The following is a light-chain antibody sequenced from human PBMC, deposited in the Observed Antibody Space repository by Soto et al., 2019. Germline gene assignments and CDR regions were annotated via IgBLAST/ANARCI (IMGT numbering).Light chain of an antibody. V-gene: IGLV2-14*01. J-gene: IGLJ1*01. CDR1: SSDVGGYNY. CDR2: DVS. CDR3: SSYTSSSPYV. Sequence: QSVLTQPASVSGSPGQSITISCTGTSSDVGGYNYVSWYQQHPGKAPKLMIYDVSNRPSGVSNRFTGSKSGNTASLTISGLEAEGEADYYCSSYTSSSPYVFGPGTKLTVL.